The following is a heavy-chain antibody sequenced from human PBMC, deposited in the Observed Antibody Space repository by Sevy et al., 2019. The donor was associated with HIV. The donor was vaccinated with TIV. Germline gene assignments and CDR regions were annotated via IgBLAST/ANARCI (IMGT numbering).Heavy chain of an antibody. Sequence: SETLSLTCTVSGDSITSVGYYWSWIRQHPGKGLEYIGYIYYSGGTYYHPSLKSRVDISADTSKNQLSLNLSSVTAADTAVYYCARSSGYALNDAFDIWGQGTMVTVSS. D-gene: IGHD3-3*01. J-gene: IGHJ3*02. CDR3: ARSSGYALNDAFDI. V-gene: IGHV4-31*03. CDR2: IYYSGGT. CDR1: GDSITSVGYY.